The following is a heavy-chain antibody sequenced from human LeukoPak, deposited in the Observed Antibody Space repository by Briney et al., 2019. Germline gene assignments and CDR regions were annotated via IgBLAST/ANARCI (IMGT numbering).Heavy chain of an antibody. D-gene: IGHD4-17*01. Sequence: SETLSLTCAVYGGSFSGYYWSWIRQPPGKGLEWIGEINHSGSTNYNPSLKSRVTISVDTSKNQFSLKLSSVTAADTAVYYCARVRGTTTVTLYYYYGMDVWGQGTTVTVSS. CDR3: ARVRGTTTVTLYYYYGMDV. J-gene: IGHJ6*02. CDR2: INHSGST. V-gene: IGHV4-34*01. CDR1: GGSFSGYY.